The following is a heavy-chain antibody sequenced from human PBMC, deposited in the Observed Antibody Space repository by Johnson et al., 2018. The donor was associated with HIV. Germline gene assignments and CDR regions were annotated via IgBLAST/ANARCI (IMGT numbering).Heavy chain of an antibody. CDR3: ARGSGSSIAARGAFDI. CDR1: GFTFSSYD. J-gene: IGHJ3*02. Sequence: EVQLVESGGGLVQPGGSLRLSCAASGFTFSSYDMHWVRQGTGKGLEWVSAIGTAGDTYYPGSVKGRFTISRENAKNSLYLQMNSLRAGDTAVYYCARGSGSSIAARGAFDIWGQGTVVTVSS. V-gene: IGHV3-13*01. CDR2: IGTAGDT. D-gene: IGHD6-6*01.